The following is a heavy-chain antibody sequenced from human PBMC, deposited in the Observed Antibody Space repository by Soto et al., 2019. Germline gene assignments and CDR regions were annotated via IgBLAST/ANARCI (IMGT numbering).Heavy chain of an antibody. CDR1: GFTVSSNY. J-gene: IGHJ4*02. Sequence: EVQLVESGGGLVQPGGSLRLSCAASGFTVSSNYMSWVRQAPGKGLEWVSVIYSGGSTYYADSVKGRFTISRDNSKNTLYIQMDSPRAEDTAVYYCARGSTVPTVRLEDYWGQGTLVTVYS. CDR2: IYSGGST. CDR3: ARGSTVPTVRLEDY. V-gene: IGHV3-66*01. D-gene: IGHD3-3*01.